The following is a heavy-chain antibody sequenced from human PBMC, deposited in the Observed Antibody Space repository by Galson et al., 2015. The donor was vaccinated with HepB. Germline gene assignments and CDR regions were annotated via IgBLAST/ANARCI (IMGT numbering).Heavy chain of an antibody. J-gene: IGHJ4*02. CDR3: AKDAMWGGHEENVFGD. D-gene: IGHD5-12*01. CDR1: GFTFSAYA. Sequence: SLRLSCAASGFTFSAYAMSWVRQAPGKGLEWVSSIGAGGDSTYNTDSVKGRFTISRDNSKNTLYLQMNSLRAEDTAVFSCAKDAMWGGHEENVFGDWGQGTLVTVSS. CDR2: IGAGGDST. V-gene: IGHV3-23*01.